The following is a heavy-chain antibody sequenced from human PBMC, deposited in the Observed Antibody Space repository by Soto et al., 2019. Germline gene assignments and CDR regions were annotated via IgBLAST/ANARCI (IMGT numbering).Heavy chain of an antibody. Sequence: ASVKVSCKASGYTFTSYYMHWVRQAPGQGLEWMGVINPSGGSTNYAQKFQGRVTITTDKSTSTAYMELSSLRSEDTAVYYCARGPHGDYGFAYYYYGMDVWGQGTTVTVSS. CDR3: ARGPHGDYGFAYYYYGMDV. D-gene: IGHD4-17*01. V-gene: IGHV1-46*01. CDR2: INPSGGST. J-gene: IGHJ6*02. CDR1: GYTFTSYY.